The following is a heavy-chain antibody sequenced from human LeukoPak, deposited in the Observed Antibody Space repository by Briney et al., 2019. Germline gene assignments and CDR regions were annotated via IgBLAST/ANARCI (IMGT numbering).Heavy chain of an antibody. CDR3: AGDEYSSSFNWFDP. J-gene: IGHJ5*02. CDR1: GFTFSSYS. V-gene: IGHV3-21*01. CDR2: ISSSSSYI. Sequence: GGSPRLSCAASGFTFSSYSMNWVRQAPGKGLEWVSSISSSSSYIYYADSVKGRFTISRDNAKNSLYLQMNSLRAEDTAVYYCAGDEYSSSFNWFDPWGQGTLVTVSS. D-gene: IGHD6-6*01.